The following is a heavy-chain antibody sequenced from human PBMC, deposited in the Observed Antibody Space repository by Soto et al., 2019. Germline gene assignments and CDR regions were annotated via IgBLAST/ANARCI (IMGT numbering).Heavy chain of an antibody. V-gene: IGHV3-23*01. CDR1: GFTFSSYA. J-gene: IGHJ6*03. CDR2: ISGSGGST. Sequence: GGSLRLSCAASGFTFSSYAMSWVRQAPGKGLEWVSAISGSGGSTYYADSVKGRFTISRDNSKNTLYLQMNSLRAEDTAVYYSAKVYCSSTSCPYYYYYYMDVWGKGTTVTVSS. CDR3: AKVYCSSTSCPYYYYYYMDV. D-gene: IGHD2-2*01.